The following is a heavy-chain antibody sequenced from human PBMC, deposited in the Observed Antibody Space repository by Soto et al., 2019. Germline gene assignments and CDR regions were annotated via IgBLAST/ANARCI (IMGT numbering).Heavy chain of an antibody. CDR1: GFTFSSYA. Sequence: GGSLRLSCAASGFTFSSYAMHWVRQAPGKGLEWVAVISYDGSNKYYADSVKGRFTTSRDNSKNTLYLQMNSLRAEDTAVYYCARVRDDFGVIEYYFDYWGQGTLVTVSS. CDR3: ARVRDDFGVIEYYFDY. CDR2: ISYDGSNK. J-gene: IGHJ4*02. D-gene: IGHD3-16*02. V-gene: IGHV3-30-3*01.